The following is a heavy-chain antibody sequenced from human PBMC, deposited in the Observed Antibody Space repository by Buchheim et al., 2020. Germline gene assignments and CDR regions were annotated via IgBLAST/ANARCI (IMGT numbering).Heavy chain of an antibody. V-gene: IGHV3-30*18. CDR2: ISYDGSNK. CDR1: GFTFSSYG. J-gene: IGHJ4*02. CDR3: AKDDPNFSGWLAY. D-gene: IGHD6-19*01. Sequence: QVQLVESGGGVVQPGRSLRLSCAASGFTFSSYGMHWVRQAPGKGLEWVAVISYDGSNKYYADSVKGRFTISRDNSKNTLYLQMNRLRAEDTAVYYCAKDDPNFSGWLAYWGQGTL.